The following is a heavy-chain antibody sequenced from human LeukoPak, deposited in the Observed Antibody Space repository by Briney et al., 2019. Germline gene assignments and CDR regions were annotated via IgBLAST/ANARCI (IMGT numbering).Heavy chain of an antibody. V-gene: IGHV3-30*03. CDR2: ISYDGSNK. CDR3: VSVVTGFKYSDN. D-gene: IGHD4-23*01. CDR1: GFTFSSYG. J-gene: IGHJ4*02. Sequence: GRSLRLSCTASGFTFSSYGMHWVRQAPGKGLEWVAGISYDGSNKYYGDSVKGRFTVSRDNSKNTLYLQMISLRAEDTAVYYCVSVVTGFKYSDNWGQGTLVTVSS.